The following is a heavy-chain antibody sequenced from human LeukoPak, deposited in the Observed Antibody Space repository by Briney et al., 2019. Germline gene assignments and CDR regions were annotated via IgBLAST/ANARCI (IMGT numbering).Heavy chain of an antibody. D-gene: IGHD3-9*01. CDR2: IYYSGAT. Sequence: PSETLSLTCTVSGGSINSGSYYWGWIRQPPGKGLEWIGSIYYSGATYYNPSLKSRITISLDTSKNQFSLRLSSVTAADTAVYFCASLNYDILAGYSPWGQGTLVTVSS. CDR1: GGSINSGSYY. V-gene: IGHV4-39*07. J-gene: IGHJ5*02. CDR3: ASLNYDILAGYSP.